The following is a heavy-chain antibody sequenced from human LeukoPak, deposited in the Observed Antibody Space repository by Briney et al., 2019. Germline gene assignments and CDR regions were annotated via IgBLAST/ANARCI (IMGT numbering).Heavy chain of an antibody. CDR2: IIPIFGTA. D-gene: IGHD3-10*01. V-gene: IGHV1-69*05. Sequence: ASVKVSCKASGGTFSSYAISWVRQAPGKGLEWVGGIIPIFGTANYAQKFQGRVTITTDESTSTAYMELSSLRSEDTAVYYCARGALWFGELSRWGQGTLVTVSS. CDR3: ARGALWFGELSR. J-gene: IGHJ4*02. CDR1: GGTFSSYA.